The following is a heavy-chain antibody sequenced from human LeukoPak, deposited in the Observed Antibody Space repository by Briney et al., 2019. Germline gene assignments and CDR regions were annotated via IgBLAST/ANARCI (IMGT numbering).Heavy chain of an antibody. CDR3: ALGRPTPQILPDG. J-gene: IGHJ6*02. CDR1: RGSISSYY. D-gene: IGHD2/OR15-2a*01. Sequence: SGTLSLTCTVCRGSISSYYWSWIRQPPGKGLEWIGYIYYSGSTNYNPSLKSRVTISVDTSKNQFYLKLSSVTAEDTAVYYCALGRPTPQILPDGWGQGTTVTVSS. CDR2: IYYSGST. V-gene: IGHV4-59*01.